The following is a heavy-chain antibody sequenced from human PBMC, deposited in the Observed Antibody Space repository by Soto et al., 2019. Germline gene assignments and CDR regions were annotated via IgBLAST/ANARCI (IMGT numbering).Heavy chain of an antibody. CDR1: GFSLSTSGMR. D-gene: IGHD5-18*01. V-gene: IGHV2-70*04. CDR2: IDWDDDK. CDR3: ARSPLVDTAMVTAPYYFDY. Sequence: SGPTLVNPTQTLTLTCTFSGFSLSTSGMRVSWIRQPPGKALEWLARIDWDDDKFYSTSLKTRLIISKDTSKNQVVLTMTNMDLVDTATYYCARSPLVDTAMVTAPYYFDYWGQGTLVTVSS. J-gene: IGHJ4*02.